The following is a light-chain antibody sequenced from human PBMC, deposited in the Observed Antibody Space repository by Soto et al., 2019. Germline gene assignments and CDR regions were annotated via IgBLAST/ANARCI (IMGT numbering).Light chain of an antibody. V-gene: IGKV3-20*01. CDR2: GAS. CDR1: QIVGGDT. CDR3: QQYHWAPDT. Sequence: EIVLTQSPGTLSLSPGERATLSCRASQIVGGDTLAWFQQRPGQAPRLVIYGASNRAAGIPDRFGGSGSGTDFTLTVSRLEPEDFAMYYCQQYHWAPDTFGQGTRLEIK. J-gene: IGKJ5*01.